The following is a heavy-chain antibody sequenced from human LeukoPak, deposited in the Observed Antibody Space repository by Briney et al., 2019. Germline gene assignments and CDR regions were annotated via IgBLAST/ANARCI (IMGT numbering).Heavy chain of an antibody. J-gene: IGHJ6*02. CDR1: GFTFSSYW. D-gene: IGHD2-2*01. CDR2: IASDGSST. V-gene: IGHV3-74*01. Sequence: GGSLRLSCAASGFTFSSYWMNWVRQAPGKGLVWVSRIASDGSSTTYADSVKGRFSISRDNSKNTLYLQMNTLRAEDTAVYYCAKKESRYCSSTSCLIGMDVWGQGTTVTVSS. CDR3: AKKESRYCSSTSCLIGMDV.